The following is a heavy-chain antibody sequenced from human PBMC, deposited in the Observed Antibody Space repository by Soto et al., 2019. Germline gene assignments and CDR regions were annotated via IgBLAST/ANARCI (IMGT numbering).Heavy chain of an antibody. CDR1: GGTFSSYA. Sequence: QVQLVQSGAEVKKPGSSVKVSCKASGGTFSSYAISWVRQAPGQGLEWMGGIIPIFGTANYAQKFQGRVTMPRDEPTGHAYMELSSLRSEDTAVYYCARVRIYYDSSGLVGSSYGMDVWGQGTTVTVSS. J-gene: IGHJ6*02. V-gene: IGHV1-69*05. CDR2: IIPIFGTA. CDR3: ARVRIYYDSSGLVGSSYGMDV. D-gene: IGHD3-22*01.